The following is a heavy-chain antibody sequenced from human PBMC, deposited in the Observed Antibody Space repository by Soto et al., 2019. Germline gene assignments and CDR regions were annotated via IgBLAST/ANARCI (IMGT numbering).Heavy chain of an antibody. CDR3: ATVPLRVGATAFDY. D-gene: IGHD1-26*01. CDR2: FDPEDGET. CDR1: GYTLTELS. Sequence: VSSVKVSCKVSGYTLTELSMHWVRQAPGKGLEWMGGFDPEDGETIYAQKFQGRVTMTEDTSTDTAYMELSSLRSEDTAVYYCATVPLRVGATAFDYWGQGTLVTVSS. V-gene: IGHV1-24*01. J-gene: IGHJ4*02.